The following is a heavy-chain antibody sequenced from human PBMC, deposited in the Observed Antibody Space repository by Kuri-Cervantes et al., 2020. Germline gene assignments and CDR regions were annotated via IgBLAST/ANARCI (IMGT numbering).Heavy chain of an antibody. CDR3: ARDTAAGPRTNNWFDP. D-gene: IGHD6-13*01. CDR2: IYYSGST. J-gene: IGHJ5*02. CDR1: GGSISSSSYY. Sequence: SETLSLTCTVSGGSISSSSYYWGWIRQPPGKGLEWIGSIYYSGSTYYNPSLKSRVTISVDTSKNQFSLKLSSVTAVDTAVYYCARDTAAGPRTNNWFDPWGQGTLVTVSS. V-gene: IGHV4-39*07.